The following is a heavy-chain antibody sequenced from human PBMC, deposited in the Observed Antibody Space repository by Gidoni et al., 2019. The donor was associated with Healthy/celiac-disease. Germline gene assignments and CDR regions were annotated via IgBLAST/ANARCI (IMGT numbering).Heavy chain of an antibody. D-gene: IGHD3-22*01. Sequence: QLQLQESGPGLVKPSETLSLTCTVSGGSISSSSYYWGWIRQPPGKGLEWIGSIYYSGSTYYNPSLKSRVTISVDTSKNQFSLKLSSVTAADTAVYYCARLDRGSPTMIVSWGQGTLVTVSS. V-gene: IGHV4-39*01. J-gene: IGHJ4*02. CDR3: ARLDRGSPTMIVS. CDR2: IYYSGST. CDR1: GGSISSSSYY.